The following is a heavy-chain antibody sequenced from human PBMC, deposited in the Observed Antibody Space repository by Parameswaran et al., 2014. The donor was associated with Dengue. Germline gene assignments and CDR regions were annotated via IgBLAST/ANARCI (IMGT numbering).Heavy chain of an antibody. Sequence: GARWIRQPPGKALEWLAHIFSNDEKSYSTSLKSRLTISKDTSKSQVVLTMTNMDPVDTATYYCARMIVVDNFDYWGQGTLVTVSS. CDR3: ARMIVVDNFDY. V-gene: IGHV2-26*01. CDR1: G. J-gene: IGHJ4*02. CDR2: IFSNDEK. D-gene: IGHD3-22*01.